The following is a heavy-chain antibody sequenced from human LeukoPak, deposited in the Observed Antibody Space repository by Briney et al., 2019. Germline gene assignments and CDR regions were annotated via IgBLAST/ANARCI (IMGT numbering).Heavy chain of an antibody. CDR2: IKQDGSEK. J-gene: IGHJ4*02. CDR3: ARDLYGDYSPFDY. Sequence: PGGSLRLSCAASGFTFSDYWMSWVRQAPGKGLEWVANIKQDGSEKHYVDPVKGRFTISRDNAKNSLYLQMNSLRAEDTAVYYCARDLYGDYSPFDYWGQGTLVTVSS. V-gene: IGHV3-7*04. CDR1: GFTFSDYW. D-gene: IGHD4-17*01.